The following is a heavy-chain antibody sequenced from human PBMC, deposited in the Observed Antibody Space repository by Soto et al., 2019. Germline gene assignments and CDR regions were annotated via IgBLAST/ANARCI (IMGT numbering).Heavy chain of an antibody. Sequence: SETLSLTCSVSGGSIRGSYCSWIRQPPEKGLEWIASISYTGSATHNPSLKSRVSVSVDTTENQCSLKLTSVTAADAATYYCATGGGWLQNSNLRGLYFDYWGQGALVTVSS. CDR3: ATGGGWLQNSNLRGLYFDY. D-gene: IGHD6-19*01. V-gene: IGHV4-59*01. CDR1: GGSIRGSY. CDR2: ISYTGSA. J-gene: IGHJ4*02.